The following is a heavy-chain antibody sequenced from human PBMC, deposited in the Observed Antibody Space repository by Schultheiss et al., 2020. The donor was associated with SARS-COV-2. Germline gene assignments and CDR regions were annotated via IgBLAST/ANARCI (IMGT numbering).Heavy chain of an antibody. D-gene: IGHD2-15*01. V-gene: IGHV3-15*01. CDR2: IKSKTDGGTT. J-gene: IGHJ6*02. CDR1: GFTFSNAW. Sequence: GGSLRLSCAASGFTFSNAWMSWVRQAPGKGLEWVGRIKSKTDGGTTDYAAPVKGRFTISRDDSKNTLYLQMNSLKTEDTAVYYCTTSLGYCSGGSCPLYYYYDGMDVWGQGTTVTVSS. CDR3: TTSLGYCSGGSCPLYYYYDGMDV.